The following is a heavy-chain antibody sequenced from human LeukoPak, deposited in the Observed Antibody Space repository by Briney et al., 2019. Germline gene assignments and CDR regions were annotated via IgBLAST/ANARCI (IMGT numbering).Heavy chain of an antibody. CDR3: ATVARSSSLDY. CDR2: IKSKIDGGTT. Sequence: GGSLRLSCAASGFTFANAWMSWVRQAPGKGLEWVGRIKSKIDGGTTDYAPPVKGRFTISRGDSINTMYLQMNSLKTEDTAVYYCATVARSSSLDYWGQGTLVTVSS. J-gene: IGHJ4*02. D-gene: IGHD6-13*01. CDR1: GFTFANAW. V-gene: IGHV3-15*01.